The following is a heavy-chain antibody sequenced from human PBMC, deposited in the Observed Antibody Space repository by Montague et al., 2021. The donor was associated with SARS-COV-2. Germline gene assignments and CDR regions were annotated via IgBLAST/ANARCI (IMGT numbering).Heavy chain of an antibody. CDR3: ARVRITMIVVEDAFDI. J-gene: IGHJ3*02. Sequence: TLSLTCTVSGGSISSGGYYWSWIRQHPGKGLEWIGYIYYSGSTYYNPSLKSRVTISVDTSKNQFSLKLSSVTAADTAVYYCARVRITMIVVEDAFDIWGQGTMVTVSS. V-gene: IGHV4-31*03. D-gene: IGHD3-22*01. CDR1: GGSISSGGYY. CDR2: IYYSGST.